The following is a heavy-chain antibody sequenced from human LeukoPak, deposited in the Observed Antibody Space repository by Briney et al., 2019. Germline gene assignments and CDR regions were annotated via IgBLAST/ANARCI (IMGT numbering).Heavy chain of an antibody. V-gene: IGHV4-59*01. D-gene: IGHD2/OR15-2a*01. CDR2: IYYSGST. CDR1: GGSISSYY. Sequence: SETLSLTCTVSGGSISSYYWSWIRQPPGKGLEWIGYIYYSGSTNFNPSLKSRVTISVDTSKNQFSLKLSSVTAADTALYYCARGFTLFDPWGQGTLVTVSS. J-gene: IGHJ5*02. CDR3: ARGFTLFDP.